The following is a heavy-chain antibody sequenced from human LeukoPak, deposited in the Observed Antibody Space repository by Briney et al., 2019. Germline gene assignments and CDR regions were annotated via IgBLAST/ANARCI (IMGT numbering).Heavy chain of an antibody. CDR1: GGSISRGGYS. D-gene: IGHD1-7*01. CDR2: IYHSGST. V-gene: IGHV4-30-2*01. Sequence: SQTLSLTCAVSGGSISRGGYSWSWIRQPPGKGLEWIGYIYHSGSTYYNPSLKSRVTISVDRSKNQFSLKLSSVTAADTAVYYCATGITGTPFAFDIWGQGTMVTVSS. CDR3: ATGITGTPFAFDI. J-gene: IGHJ3*02.